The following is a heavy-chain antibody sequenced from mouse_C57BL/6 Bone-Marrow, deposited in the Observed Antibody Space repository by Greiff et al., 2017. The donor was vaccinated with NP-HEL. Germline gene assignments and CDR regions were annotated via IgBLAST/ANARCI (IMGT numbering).Heavy chain of an antibody. Sequence: EVKLEESGGGLVQPGGSLKLSCAASGIDFSRYWMSWVRRAPGKGLEWIGEINPDSSTINYAPSLKDKFIISRDNAKNTLYLQMSKVRSEDTALYYCASYDGYYTEDWYFDVWGTGTTVTVSS. CDR1: GIDFSRYW. D-gene: IGHD2-3*01. V-gene: IGHV4-1*01. CDR3: ASYDGYYTEDWYFDV. J-gene: IGHJ1*03. CDR2: INPDSSTI.